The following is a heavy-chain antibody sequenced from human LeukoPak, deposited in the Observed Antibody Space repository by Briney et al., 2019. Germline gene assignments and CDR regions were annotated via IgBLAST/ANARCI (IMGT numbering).Heavy chain of an antibody. CDR2: IKQDGSEK. CDR1: GFTFSSYW. J-gene: IGHJ3*02. D-gene: IGHD6-19*01. Sequence: GGSLRLSCAASGFTFSSYWMSWVRQAPGKGLEWVAYIKQDGSEKYYVDSVKGRFTISRDDAKNSLYLQMNSLRAEDTAVYYCARAGSSSGWYDAFDIWGQGTMVTVSS. V-gene: IGHV3-7*01. CDR3: ARAGSSSGWYDAFDI.